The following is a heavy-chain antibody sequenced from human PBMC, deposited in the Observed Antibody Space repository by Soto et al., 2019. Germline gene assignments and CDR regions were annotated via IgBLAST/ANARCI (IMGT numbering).Heavy chain of an antibody. D-gene: IGHD1-26*01. J-gene: IGHJ4*02. CDR1: GFIFSSYW. Sequence: EVQLVESGGGLVQPGGSLRLSCAASGFIFSSYWMHWVRHIPGKGLVWVSRITSDGSSTSYADSVKGRFTISRDNAKNTLYLQMNRLRAEDTAVYYCIREGSGRYSGGVDYWGQGTLVTVSS. CDR2: ITSDGSST. CDR3: IREGSGRYSGGVDY. V-gene: IGHV3-74*01.